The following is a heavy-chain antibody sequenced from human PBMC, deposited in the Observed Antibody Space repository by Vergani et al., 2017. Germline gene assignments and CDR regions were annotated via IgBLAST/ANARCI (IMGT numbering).Heavy chain of an antibody. D-gene: IGHD6-19*01. J-gene: IGHJ5*02. CDR1: GASIRSRNYY. CDR2: IYYSGST. CDR3: ARHSTVEWLVKLGWIDP. Sequence: QLQLQESGPGLVKPSATLSLTCSVSGASIRSRNYYWGWIRQPPGKGLEWIASIYYSGSTHYNPSLKSRVTISVNTSKKQFSLKLSSVTAADTAVYFCARHSTVEWLVKLGWIDPWGQGILVTVSS. V-gene: IGHV4-39*01.